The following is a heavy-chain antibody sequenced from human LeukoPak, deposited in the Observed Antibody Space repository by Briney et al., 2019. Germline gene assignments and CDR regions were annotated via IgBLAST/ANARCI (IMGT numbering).Heavy chain of an antibody. CDR1: GGSISSGSYY. J-gene: IGHJ4*02. CDR3: ARQKTGEDPDLGYCSGDGCYSFHY. V-gene: IGHV4-61*02. CDR2: IYTSGST. Sequence: PSETLSLTCTVSGGSISSGSYYWSWIRQPAGKGLEWIGRIYTSGSTNYNPSLKSRVTISVDTSKNQFSLKMSSVTAVDTAVYYCARQKTGEDPDLGYCSGDGCYSFHYWGQGTLVTVSS. D-gene: IGHD2-15*01.